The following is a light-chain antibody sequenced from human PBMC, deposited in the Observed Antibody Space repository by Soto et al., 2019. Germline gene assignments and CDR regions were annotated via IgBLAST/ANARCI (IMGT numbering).Light chain of an antibody. J-gene: IGKJ2*02. V-gene: IGKV3-20*01. CDR3: QQYGSSPWT. CDR2: VSS. CDR1: QSVSSSH. Sequence: EVVLTQSPGTLSLSPGERATLSCRTSQSVSSSHLAWYQQKPDQAPRLLIYVSSSRASGIPDRFSGSGSGTDFTLTISRLEPEDFAVYYCQQYGSSPWTFGQGTKLEIK.